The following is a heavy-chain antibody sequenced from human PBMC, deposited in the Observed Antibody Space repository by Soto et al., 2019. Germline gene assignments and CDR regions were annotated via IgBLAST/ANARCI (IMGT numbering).Heavy chain of an antibody. CDR2: INPNSGGT. CDR3: ARGGLRYSSYYYYYMDV. J-gene: IGHJ6*03. V-gene: IGHV1-2*04. D-gene: IGHD3-9*01. CDR1: GYTFTGYY. Sequence: ASVKVSCKASGYTFTGYYMHWVRQAPGQGPEWMGWINPNSGGTNYAQKFQGWVTMTRDTSISTAYMELSRLRSDDTAVYYCARGGLRYSSYYYYYMDVWGKGTTVTVSS.